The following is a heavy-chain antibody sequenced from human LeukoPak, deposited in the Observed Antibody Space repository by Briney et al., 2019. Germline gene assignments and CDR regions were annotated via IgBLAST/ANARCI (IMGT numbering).Heavy chain of an antibody. CDR3: ARATELTYCGGDCYLDY. J-gene: IGHJ4*02. D-gene: IGHD2-21*02. CDR1: GYTFTISH. V-gene: IGHV1-18*04. CDR2: ISVYNGNT. Sequence: ASVKVSCKTSGYTFTISHVTWVRQAPGQGVEWMGWISVYNGNTNYAPELQGRVTMTTDTSTSTAYMELRNLRSDDTAVYYCARATELTYCGGDCYLDYWGQGTLVTVSS.